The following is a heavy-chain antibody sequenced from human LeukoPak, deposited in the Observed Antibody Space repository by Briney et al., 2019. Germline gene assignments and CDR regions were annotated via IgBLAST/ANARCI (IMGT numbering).Heavy chain of an antibody. CDR3: ARVGYSYGYADQTELYFDY. CDR1: GGSISSYY. V-gene: IGHV4-59*01. Sequence: PSETLSLTCTVSGGSISSYYWSWIRQPPGKGLEWIGYIYYSGSTNYNPSLKSRVTISVDTSKDQFSLKLSSVTAADTAVYYCARVGYSYGYADQTELYFDYWGQGTLVTVSS. CDR2: IYYSGST. D-gene: IGHD5-18*01. J-gene: IGHJ4*02.